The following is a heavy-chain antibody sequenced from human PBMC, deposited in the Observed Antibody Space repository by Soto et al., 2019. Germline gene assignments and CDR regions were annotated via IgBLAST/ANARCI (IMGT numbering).Heavy chain of an antibody. J-gene: IGHJ5*02. V-gene: IGHV1-8*01. CDR1: GYTFTSYD. Sequence: ASVKVSCKASGYTFTSYDINWVRQAAGQGLEWVGWMNPYSGNTGYAQKFQGRVTMTRDTSITTAYMELSSLRSEDAAVYFCTRGRRMTCNRTSCYSWLDPWGQGTLVTVS. CDR2: MNPYSGNT. D-gene: IGHD2-2*02. CDR3: TRGRRMTCNRTSCYSWLDP.